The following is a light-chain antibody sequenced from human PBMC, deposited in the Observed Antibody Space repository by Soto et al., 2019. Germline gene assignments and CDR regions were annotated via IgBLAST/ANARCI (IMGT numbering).Light chain of an antibody. CDR1: SSNIAGNT. CDR3: ATWDDDLNAAV. V-gene: IGLV1-44*01. CDR2: IND. Sequence: QSALTQPPSLSGTPGQRVTISCSGSSSNIAGNTVHWYPHLPGTAPKLLIYINDQRPSGVPGRFSASTSGTSASLAISGLQSYDEADYYCATWDDDLNAAVFGGGTQLTVL. J-gene: IGLJ7*01.